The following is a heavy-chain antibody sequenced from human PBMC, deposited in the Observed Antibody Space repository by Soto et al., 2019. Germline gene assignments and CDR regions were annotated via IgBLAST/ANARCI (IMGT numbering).Heavy chain of an antibody. CDR1: GGSISSGGYY. CDR2: IYYSGST. CDR3: ARVCGGDCHTGMDV. V-gene: IGHV4-31*03. Sequence: QVQLQESGPGLVKPSQTLSLTCTVSGGSISSGGYYWSWIRQHPGKGLEWIGYIYYSGSTYYNPSLKSRVTLSVDTSKHQFSLNLSSVAAADTAVYYCARVCGGDCHTGMDVWGQGTTVTVSS. D-gene: IGHD2-21*02. J-gene: IGHJ6*02.